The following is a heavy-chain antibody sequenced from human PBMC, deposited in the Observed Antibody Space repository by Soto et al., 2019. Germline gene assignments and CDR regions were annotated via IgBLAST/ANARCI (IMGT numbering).Heavy chain of an antibody. D-gene: IGHD3-16*02. J-gene: IGHJ4*02. CDR3: AREGRELGYDYVWGRYRY. CDR2: IIPIFGTA. V-gene: IGHV1-69*06. Sequence: GASVKVSCKASGGTFSSYAISWVRQAPGQGLEWMGGIIPIFGTANYAQKFQGRVTITADKSTSTAYMELSSLRSEDTAMYYCAREGRELGYDYVWGRYRYWGQGTLVTSPQ. CDR1: GGTFSSYA.